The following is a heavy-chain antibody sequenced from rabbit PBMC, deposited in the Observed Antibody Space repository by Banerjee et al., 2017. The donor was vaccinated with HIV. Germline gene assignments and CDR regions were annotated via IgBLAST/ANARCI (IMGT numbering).Heavy chain of an antibody. CDR3: ARNYVNAFDP. CDR2: IDTGSSGFT. J-gene: IGHJ2*01. V-gene: IGHV1S40*01. D-gene: IGHD1-1*01. Sequence: QSLEESGGDLVKPGASLTLTCIASGVSFSGDSFSGDSYMCWVRQAPGKGLEWIVCIDTGSSGFTYFASWAKGRFTISKTSSTTVTLQMTSLTAADTATYFCARNYVNAFDPWGQGTLVTVS. CDR1: GVSFSGDSFSGDSY.